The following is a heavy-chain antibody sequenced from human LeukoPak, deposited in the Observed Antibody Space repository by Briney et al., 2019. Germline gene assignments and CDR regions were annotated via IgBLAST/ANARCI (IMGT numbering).Heavy chain of an antibody. J-gene: IGHJ6*03. Sequence: ASVKVSCKASGYTFTGYYMHWVRQAPGQGLEWMGWINPNSGGTNYAQKFQGRVTMTRDTSISTAYMELSRLRSDDTAVYYCARAGVGSSYVAYMDVWGKGTTVTISS. CDR1: GYTFTGYY. CDR3: ARAGVGSSYVAYMDV. CDR2: INPNSGGT. D-gene: IGHD2-15*01. V-gene: IGHV1-2*02.